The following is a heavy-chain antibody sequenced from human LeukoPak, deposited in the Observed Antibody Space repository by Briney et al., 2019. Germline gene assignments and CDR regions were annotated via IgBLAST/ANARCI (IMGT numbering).Heavy chain of an antibody. D-gene: IGHD2-15*01. CDR3: EKDSHLDV. V-gene: IGHV4-39*01. CDR2: IHSTGNS. J-gene: IGHJ6*02. Sequence: PSETLSFTCTVSGGSISGTDLYWGWIRQLPGKGLEWIGNIHSTGNSFCNPSLKSRVTISIDTSKNQFSLKLSSVTAADTAVYYCEKDSHLDVWGHGTTVTVSS. CDR1: GGSISGTDLY.